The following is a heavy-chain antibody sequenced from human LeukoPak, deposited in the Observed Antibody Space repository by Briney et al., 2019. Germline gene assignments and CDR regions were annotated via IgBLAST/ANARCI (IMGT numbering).Heavy chain of an antibody. CDR3: ARAGGLYCSGGSCYFY. V-gene: IGHV3-21*01. CDR2: ISSSSYI. J-gene: IGHJ4*02. CDR1: GFTFSSYS. Sequence: GGSLRLSCAASGFTFSSYSMNWVRQAPGKGLEWVSSISSSSYIYYADSVKGRFTISRDNAKTSLYLQMNSLGAEDTAVYYCARAGGLYCSGGSCYFYWGQGILVTVSS. D-gene: IGHD2-15*01.